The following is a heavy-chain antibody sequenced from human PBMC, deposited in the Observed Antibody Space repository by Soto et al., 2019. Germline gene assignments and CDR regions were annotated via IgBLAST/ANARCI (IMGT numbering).Heavy chain of an antibody. J-gene: IGHJ6*02. Sequence: GESLRLSCAASGLTFSSYAMHWVRQPPGKGLEWVAVISYDGSNKYYADSVKGRFTISRDNSKNTLYLQMNSLRAEDTAVYYCARDREGYSYGYRYYGIDVWGHATTVTAS. CDR1: GLTFSSYA. V-gene: IGHV3-30-3*01. D-gene: IGHD5-18*01. CDR3: ARDREGYSYGYRYYGIDV. CDR2: ISYDGSNK.